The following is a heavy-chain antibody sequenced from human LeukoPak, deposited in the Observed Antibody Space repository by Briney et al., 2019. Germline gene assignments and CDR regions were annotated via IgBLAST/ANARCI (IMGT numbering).Heavy chain of an antibody. V-gene: IGHV4-61*02. CDR2: IYTSGST. Sequence: SETLSLTCAVSGDSISSDNYYWSWIRQPAGKGLEWIGRIYTSGSTNYNPSLKSRVTMSVDTSKNQFSLKLSSVTAADTAVYYCARDGSYYGSGSYSDFDYWGQGTLVTVSS. CDR3: ARDGSYYGSGSYSDFDY. D-gene: IGHD3-10*01. J-gene: IGHJ4*02. CDR1: GDSISSDNYY.